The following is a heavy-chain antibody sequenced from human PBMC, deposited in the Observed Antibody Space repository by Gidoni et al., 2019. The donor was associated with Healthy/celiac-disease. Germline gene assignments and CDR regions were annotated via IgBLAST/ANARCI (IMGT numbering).Heavy chain of an antibody. V-gene: IGHV4-34*01. CDR1: GGSFSGYY. D-gene: IGHD6-6*01. J-gene: IGHJ4*02. Sequence: QVQLQQLGAGLLKPSETLSLTCAVYGGSFSGYYWSWIRQPPGKGLEWIGEINRSGSTNYNPPLKSRVTISVDTSKNQFSLKLSSVTAADTAVYYCARGGRQTRPFDYWGQGTLVTVSS. CDR3: ARGGRQTRPFDY. CDR2: INRSGST.